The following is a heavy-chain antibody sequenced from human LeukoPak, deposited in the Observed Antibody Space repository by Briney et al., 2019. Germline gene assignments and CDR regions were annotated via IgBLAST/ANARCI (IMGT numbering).Heavy chain of an antibody. V-gene: IGHV3-30*02. J-gene: IGHJ4*02. CDR3: AKLQLYYGILTGPLVDC. CDR2: ILYDGSDK. CDR1: GFPFSRYG. Sequence: GSLRLSSAASGFPFSRYGMHWVRRTPGKGLEGVAFILYDGSDKYYYESSKGRFTISRDNSKNSLYLQMNSQRAEDRAVYYCAKLQLYYGILTGPLVDCWGQGTLVTVSS. D-gene: IGHD3-9*01.